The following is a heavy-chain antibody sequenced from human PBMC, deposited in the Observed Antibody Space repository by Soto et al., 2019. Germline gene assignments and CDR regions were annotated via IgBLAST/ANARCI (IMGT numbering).Heavy chain of an antibody. CDR3: AAGPVYGDYAYYFDF. CDR2: IVVGSGNT. J-gene: IGHJ4*02. D-gene: IGHD4-17*01. V-gene: IGHV1-58*02. Sequence: SVKVSCKASGFTFTSSAMQWVRQARGQRLEWIGWIVVGSGNTNYAQKFQERVTITRDMSTSTAYMELSSLRSEDTAVYYCAAGPVYGDYAYYFDFWGQGTLVTVSS. CDR1: GFTFTSSA.